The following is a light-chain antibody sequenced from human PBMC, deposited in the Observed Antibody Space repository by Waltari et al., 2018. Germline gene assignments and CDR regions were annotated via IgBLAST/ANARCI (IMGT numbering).Light chain of an antibody. CDR1: SSAVCGYNY. J-gene: IGLJ2*01. Sequence: TETSSAVCGYNYVSWYQQHPGKAPKLMIYDVSNRPSGVSNRFSGLQAEDEADYYCSSYTSSTVVFGGGTKLTVL. CDR3: SSYTSSTVV. V-gene: IGLV2-14*03. CDR2: DVS.